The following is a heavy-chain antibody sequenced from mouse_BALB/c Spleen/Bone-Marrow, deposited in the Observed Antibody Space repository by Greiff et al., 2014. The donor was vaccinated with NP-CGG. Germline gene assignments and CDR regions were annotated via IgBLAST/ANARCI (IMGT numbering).Heavy chain of an antibody. CDR3: ANWGPYYFDY. D-gene: IGHD4-1*02. CDR1: GYSITSDYA. V-gene: IGHV3-2*02. CDR2: ISYSGST. J-gene: IGHJ2*01. Sequence: EVQLVESGPGLVKPSQSLSLTCTVTGYSITSDYAWNWIRQFPGNKLEWMGYISYSGSTHYNPSLKSRISITRDTSKNQFFLQLNSVTTEDTATYYCANWGPYYFDYWGQGTTLTVSS.